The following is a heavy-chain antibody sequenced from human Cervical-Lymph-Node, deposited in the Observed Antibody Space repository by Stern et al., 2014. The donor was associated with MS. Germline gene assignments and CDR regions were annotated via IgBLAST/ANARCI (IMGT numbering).Heavy chain of an antibody. J-gene: IGHJ3*02. CDR1: GGTFSSYA. CDR2: TIEVFGSA. CDR3: ARVHTAASHAFDI. Sequence: VQLVLSGGEVKKPGSSVKVSCKASGGTFSSYAISWVRQAPGQGLEWYVRTIEVFGSADYAQKFQGRVTITADESTSTAYMEVSSLRSDDTAVYYCARVHTAASHAFDIWGQGTLVTVSS. D-gene: IGHD5-18*01. V-gene: IGHV1-69*15.